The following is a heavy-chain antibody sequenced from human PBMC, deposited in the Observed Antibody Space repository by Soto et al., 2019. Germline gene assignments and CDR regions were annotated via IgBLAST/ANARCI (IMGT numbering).Heavy chain of an antibody. CDR3: AKDLGTVGDDQH. CDR1: GFTFSSYG. D-gene: IGHD1-26*01. CDR2: ISYDGSNK. J-gene: IGHJ1*01. V-gene: IGHV3-30*18. Sequence: GGSLRLSSAASGFTFSSYGMHWVRQAPGKGLEWVAVISYDGSNKYYADPVKGRFTISRDNSKNTPYLQMNSLRAEDTAVYYCAKDLGTVGDDQHWGQVTLVTFSS.